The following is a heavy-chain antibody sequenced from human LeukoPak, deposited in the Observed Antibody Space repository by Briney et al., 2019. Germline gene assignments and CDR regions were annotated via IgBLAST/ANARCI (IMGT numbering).Heavy chain of an antibody. J-gene: IGHJ4*02. Sequence: PGGSLRLSCAASGFTFSSYGMHWVRQAPGKGLEWVAVISYDGRNKYYADSVKGRFTISRDNSKNTLYLQMNNLRAEDTAVYYCAKDDRWLQFCCWGQGTLVTVSA. CDR3: AKDDRWLQFCC. V-gene: IGHV3-30*18. CDR1: GFTFSSYG. CDR2: ISYDGRNK. D-gene: IGHD5-24*01.